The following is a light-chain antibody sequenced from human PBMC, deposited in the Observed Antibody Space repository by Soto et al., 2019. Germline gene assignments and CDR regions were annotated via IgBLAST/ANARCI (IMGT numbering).Light chain of an antibody. Sequence: EIVMTQSPATLSVSPGERATLSCRTSQSVNSYLAWYQQKPGQGPRLLIYDASTRATGIPAMFSGSGSGTEFTLTISSLQSEDFAVYYCQHYDHWPPWTFGQGTKVEVK. CDR2: DAS. V-gene: IGKV3-15*01. J-gene: IGKJ1*01. CDR1: QSVNSY. CDR3: QHYDHWPPWT.